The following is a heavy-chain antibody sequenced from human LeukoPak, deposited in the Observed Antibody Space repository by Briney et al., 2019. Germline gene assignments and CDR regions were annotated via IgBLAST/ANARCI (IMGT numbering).Heavy chain of an antibody. J-gene: IGHJ4*02. CDR1: GSTFNTWG. Sequence: PGGSLRLSCVASGSTFNTWGMHWVRQAPGKGLEWVAFLWYDRINQYYADSVKGRFTISRDNSKNTLYLQMNSLRVADTAVYYCAKEEGRSGYFDNWGQGALVTVSS. D-gene: IGHD3-22*01. CDR3: AKEEGRSGYFDN. V-gene: IGHV3-30*02. CDR2: LWYDRINQ.